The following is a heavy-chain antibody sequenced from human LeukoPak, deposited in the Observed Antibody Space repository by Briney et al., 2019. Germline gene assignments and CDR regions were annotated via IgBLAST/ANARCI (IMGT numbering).Heavy chain of an antibody. J-gene: IGHJ5*02. D-gene: IGHD3-22*01. CDR1: GYSISSGYY. V-gene: IGHV4-38-2*02. Sequence: SETLSLTCTVSGYSISSGYYWGWIRQPPGQGLEWIGSIYHSGSTYYNPSLKSRVTVSANPSKTQFSLKLSSVTAADTAVYYCARVGYYYDSKRKFDPWGQGTLVTVSS. CDR3: ARVGYYYDSKRKFDP. CDR2: IYHSGST.